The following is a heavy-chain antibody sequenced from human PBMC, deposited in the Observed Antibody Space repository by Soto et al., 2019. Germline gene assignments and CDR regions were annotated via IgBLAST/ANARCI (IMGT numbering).Heavy chain of an antibody. CDR2: MNPNSGNT. D-gene: IGHD6-6*01. Sequence: QVQLVQSGAEVKKPGASVKVSCKGSGYTFTSYHINWVRQATGQGLEWMGWMNPNSGNTGYAQTLQGRVTMTWDTSISTAYMELSSLSFEDTAMYYCARGHISSTKSWLDPWGQGTLVTVSS. CDR1: GYTFTSYH. V-gene: IGHV1-8*01. CDR3: ARGHISSTKSWLDP. J-gene: IGHJ5*02.